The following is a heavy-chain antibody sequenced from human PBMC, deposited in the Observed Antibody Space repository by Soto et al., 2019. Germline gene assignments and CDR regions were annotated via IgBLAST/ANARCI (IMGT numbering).Heavy chain of an antibody. Sequence: QVQLQQSGPGLVKPSQTLSLTCTVSGGSITSDYSCWSWIRQPPGEGLEWIGHILDSGTTYTNPSLRRQVAIALGTSKNHFSLAPGSVTAADTAGYYCARGPSGDKVHYWGQVALVTASS. CDR1: GGSITSDYSC. CDR3: ARGPSGDKVHY. J-gene: IGHJ4*02. CDR2: ILDSGTT. V-gene: IGHV4-30-4*01. D-gene: IGHD7-27*01.